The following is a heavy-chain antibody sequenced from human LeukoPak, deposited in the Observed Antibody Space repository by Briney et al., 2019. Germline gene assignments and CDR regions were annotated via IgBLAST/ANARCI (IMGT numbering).Heavy chain of an antibody. Sequence: GGSLRLSCAASGFTFSSYSMNWVRQAPGKGLEWVSSISSSSSYIYYADSVKGRFTISRDNAKNSLYLQMNSLRAEDTAVYYCARDKLAYCGGDCGTFDYWGQGTLVTVSS. CDR3: ARDKLAYCGGDCGTFDY. V-gene: IGHV3-21*01. CDR1: GFTFSSYS. CDR2: ISSSSSYI. D-gene: IGHD2-21*02. J-gene: IGHJ4*02.